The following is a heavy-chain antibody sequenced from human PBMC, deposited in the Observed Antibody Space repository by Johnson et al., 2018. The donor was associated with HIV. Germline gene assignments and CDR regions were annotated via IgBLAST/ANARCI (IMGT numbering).Heavy chain of an antibody. Sequence: QVQLVESGGGVVQPGRSLRLSCAASGFTFSSYAIHWVRQAPGKGLEWVAVISYDGSNEFYADSVKGRFTISRDNSKNTLYLQMNSLRAEDTAVYYCAREESIVVVIAIQAFDIWGQGTMVTV. D-gene: IGHD2-21*01. V-gene: IGHV3-30*04. CDR1: GFTFSSYA. CDR2: ISYDGSNE. CDR3: AREESIVVVIAIQAFDI. J-gene: IGHJ3*02.